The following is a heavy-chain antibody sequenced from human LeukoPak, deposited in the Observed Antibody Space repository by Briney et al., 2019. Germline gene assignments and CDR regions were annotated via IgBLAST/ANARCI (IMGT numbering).Heavy chain of an antibody. CDR2: AWYDGSDK. D-gene: IGHD3-9*01. Sequence: GGSLRLSCEASGFTFSNYDMHWVRQAPGKGLEWLAIAWYDGSDKYYADSVKGRFTVSRDNSKNTLYLQMNSLRADDTAVYYCARDLNREDFDYWGQGTLVAVSS. V-gene: IGHV3-33*01. CDR3: ARDLNREDFDY. CDR1: GFTFSNYD. J-gene: IGHJ4*02.